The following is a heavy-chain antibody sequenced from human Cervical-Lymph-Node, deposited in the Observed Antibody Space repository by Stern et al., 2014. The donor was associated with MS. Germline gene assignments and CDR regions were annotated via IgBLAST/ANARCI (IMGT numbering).Heavy chain of an antibody. D-gene: IGHD3-9*01. V-gene: IGHV4-30-4*01. CDR2: IYYSGTT. CDR1: GGSISSGDYS. CDR3: ARGELIINDAFDI. J-gene: IGHJ3*02. Sequence: QVQLQESGPGLVKPSPTLSLTCTVSGGSISSGDYSWSWIRPPPGKGLEWIGYIYYSGTTYHNPSLKSRVTISVDTSKNQFSRSRRSVTAADTAVYYCARGELIINDAFDIWGQGTMVTVSS.